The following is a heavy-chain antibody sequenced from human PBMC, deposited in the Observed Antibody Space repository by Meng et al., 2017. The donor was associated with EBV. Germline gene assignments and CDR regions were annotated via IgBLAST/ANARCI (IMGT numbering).Heavy chain of an antibody. CDR3: VRGPPVGVPRPGDY. Sequence: QVQLVQSGGEVKNPGASVKVSCKASGYAFTSYILHWVRQAPGQRLEWMGWINVGVGYTKYSQKFQGRVTISSDTSATTGYMELSSLRSEDTAVYYCVRGPPVGVPRPGDYWGQGTLVTVSS. D-gene: IGHD2-21*01. CDR1: GYAFTSYI. CDR2: INVGVGYT. J-gene: IGHJ4*02. V-gene: IGHV1-3*01.